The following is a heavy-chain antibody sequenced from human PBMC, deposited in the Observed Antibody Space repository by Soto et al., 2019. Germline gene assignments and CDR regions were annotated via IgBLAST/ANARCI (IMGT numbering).Heavy chain of an antibody. CDR1: GFTVNRND. CDR3: ASCERFPRVGVDYYALDV. V-gene: IGHV3-30*03. J-gene: IGHJ6*02. D-gene: IGHD3-3*01. CDR2: MSYDGSNQ. Sequence: QMYLVESGGGVVQPGRSLRLSCAASGFTVNRNDMYWVRQAPGKGLEGVAVMSYDGSNQYYADSVKGRFTISRDNSRNTLSLEMNSLRAEDTAVYYCASCERFPRVGVDYYALDVWGQGTTVIVSS.